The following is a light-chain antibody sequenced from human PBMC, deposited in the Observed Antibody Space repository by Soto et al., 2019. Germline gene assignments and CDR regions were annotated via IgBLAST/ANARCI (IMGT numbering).Light chain of an antibody. CDR1: QSVSSK. CDR2: GAS. V-gene: IGKV3-15*01. Sequence: IVMTQSPVTLSVSPGERATLSCRASQSVSSKLAWYQQKPGQAPRLLIYGASTRATGIPARFSGSGSGTEFTLTISSLQSEDFAVYFCQQYDNWPPITFGQGTRLEIK. J-gene: IGKJ5*01. CDR3: QQYDNWPPIT.